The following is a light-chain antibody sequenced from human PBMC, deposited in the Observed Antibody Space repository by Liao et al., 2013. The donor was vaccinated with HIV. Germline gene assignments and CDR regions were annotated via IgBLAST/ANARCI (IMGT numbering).Light chain of an antibody. CDR1: DIGSKS. CDR3: QVWDSSSDHVV. CDR2: YDS. Sequence: SYELSQPPSVSVAPGKTAKITCGGDDIGSKSVHWYQQKPGQAPGLVIFYDSDRPSGIPARFSGSNSGNTATLTISRVEAGDEADYFCQVWDSSSDHVVFGGGTKLTVL. J-gene: IGLJ3*02. V-gene: IGLV3-21*04.